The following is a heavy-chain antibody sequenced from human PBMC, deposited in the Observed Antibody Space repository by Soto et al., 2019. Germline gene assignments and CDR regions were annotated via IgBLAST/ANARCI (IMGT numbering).Heavy chain of an antibody. CDR2: IIPMFDTA. CDR1: GGTFSSYA. V-gene: IGHV1-69*01. Sequence: QVQLVQSGAEVKKSGSSVKVSCKASGGTFSSYAISWVRQAPGQGLEWMGGIIPMFDTANYAQKFQGRVTITADDSTSTAYMEMSSLRSEDTAMYYCARPTIFGVLDVWGQGTTVTVFS. J-gene: IGHJ6*02. CDR3: ARPTIFGVLDV. D-gene: IGHD3-3*01.